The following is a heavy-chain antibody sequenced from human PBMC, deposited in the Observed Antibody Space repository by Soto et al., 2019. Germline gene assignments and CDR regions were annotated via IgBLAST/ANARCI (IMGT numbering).Heavy chain of an antibody. CDR2: ISYDGSNK. D-gene: IGHD6-19*01. Sequence: QVQLVESGGGVVQPGRSLRLSCAASGFTFSSYAMHWVRQAPGKGLEWVAVISYDGSNKYYADSVKGRFTISRDNSKNTLYLQMNSLRAEDTAVYYCVRGGYSSGWYYFDYWGQGTLVTVSS. CDR3: VRGGYSSGWYYFDY. V-gene: IGHV3-30-3*01. J-gene: IGHJ4*02. CDR1: GFTFSSYA.